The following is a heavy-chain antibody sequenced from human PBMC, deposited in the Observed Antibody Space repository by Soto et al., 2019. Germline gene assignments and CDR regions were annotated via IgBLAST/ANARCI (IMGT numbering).Heavy chain of an antibody. CDR2: IYYSGST. CDR3: ELSDTAMADLDWYFDL. J-gene: IGHJ2*01. D-gene: IGHD5-18*01. Sequence: QLQLQESGPGLVKPSETLSLTCTVSGGSISSSSYYWGWIRQPPGKGLEWIGSIYYSGSTYYNPSLKSRVTISVDTSKNQFSLKLSSVTAADTAVYYCELSDTAMADLDWYFDLWGRGTLVTVSS. CDR1: GGSISSSSYY. V-gene: IGHV4-39*01.